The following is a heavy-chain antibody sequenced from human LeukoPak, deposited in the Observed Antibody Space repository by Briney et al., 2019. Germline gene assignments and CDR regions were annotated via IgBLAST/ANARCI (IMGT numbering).Heavy chain of an antibody. CDR2: LYGGGST. D-gene: IGHD2-2*01. V-gene: IGHV3-66*02. Sequence: GGSLRLPCAASGFTVRSNYMTWVRQAPGKGLEWVSLLYGGGSTYYSDYVKGRFTISRDNSKNTLYLQMNSLRAEDTAVYYCAGLCGSISCPEVVGHWGQGTLVTVSS. CDR3: AGLCGSISCPEVVGH. J-gene: IGHJ4*02. CDR1: GFTVRSNY.